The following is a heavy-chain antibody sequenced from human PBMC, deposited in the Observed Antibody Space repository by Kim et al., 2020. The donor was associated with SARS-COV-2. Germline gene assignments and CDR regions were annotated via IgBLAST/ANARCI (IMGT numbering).Heavy chain of an antibody. CDR1: GGSFSGYY. D-gene: IGHD5-12*01. CDR3: ARGSIIVATIDYYYYYGM. J-gene: IGHJ6*01. CDR2: INHSGST. Sequence: SETLSLTCAVYGGSFSGYYWSWIRQPPGKGLEWIGEINHSGSTNYNPSLKSRVTISVDTSKNQFSLKLSSVTAADTAVYYCARGSIIVATIDYYYYYGM. V-gene: IGHV4-34*01.